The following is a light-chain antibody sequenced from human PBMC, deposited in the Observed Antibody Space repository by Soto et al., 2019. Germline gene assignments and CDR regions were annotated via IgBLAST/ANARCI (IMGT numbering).Light chain of an antibody. V-gene: IGLV2-14*01. CDR2: EVS. CDR3: SSYTSISTPDV. J-gene: IGLJ3*02. Sequence: QSALTQPASVSGSPGQSITISCTGTSSDVGGYNYVSWYQQHPGKAPKLMIYEVSNRPSGVSNRFSGSKSGNTASLTISGLQAEDEADYYCSSYTSISTPDVFGGGTKVTVL. CDR1: SSDVGGYNY.